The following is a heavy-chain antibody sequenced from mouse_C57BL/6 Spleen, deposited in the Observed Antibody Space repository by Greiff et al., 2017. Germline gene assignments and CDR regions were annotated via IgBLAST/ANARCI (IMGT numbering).Heavy chain of an antibody. D-gene: IGHD1-1*01. CDR1: GYTFTSYW. J-gene: IGHJ2*01. Sequence: QVQLQQPGAELVMPGASVKLSCKASGYTFTSYWMHWVKQRPGQGLEWIGEIDPSDSYPNYNQKFKGKSTLTVDKSSSTAYMQLSSLTSEDSAVYYCARDGSFDYWGQGTTLTVSS. CDR2: IDPSDSYP. V-gene: IGHV1-69*01. CDR3: ARDGSFDY.